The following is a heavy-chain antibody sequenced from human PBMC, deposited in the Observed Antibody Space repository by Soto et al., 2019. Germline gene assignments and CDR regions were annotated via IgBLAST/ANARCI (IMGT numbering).Heavy chain of an antibody. CDR2: IYYSGST. D-gene: IGHD6-13*01. V-gene: IGHV4-30-4*01. J-gene: IGHJ5*02. CDR3: ARGRDIEAEYNWFDP. CDR1: GGSISSGDYY. Sequence: PSETLSLTCTVSGGSISSGDYYWSWIRQPPGKGLEWIGYIYYSGSTYYNPSLKSRVTISVDTSKNQFSLKLSSVTAADTAVYYCARGRDIEAEYNWFDPWGQGTLVTVSS.